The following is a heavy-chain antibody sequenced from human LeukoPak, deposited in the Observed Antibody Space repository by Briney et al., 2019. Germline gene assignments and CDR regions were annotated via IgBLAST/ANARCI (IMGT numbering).Heavy chain of an antibody. CDR3: AKGRGGDYSYGSYYFDS. CDR2: ISYDGSNK. CDR1: GFTFSSHG. V-gene: IGHV3-30*18. J-gene: IGHJ4*02. D-gene: IGHD3-10*01. Sequence: GGSLRLSCAASGFTFSSHGMHWVRQAPGKGLEWVAVISYDGSNKFYADSVKGRFTVSRDNSKNTLYLQMNSLGAEDTAVYYCAKGRGGDYSYGSYYFDSWGQGTLVTVSS.